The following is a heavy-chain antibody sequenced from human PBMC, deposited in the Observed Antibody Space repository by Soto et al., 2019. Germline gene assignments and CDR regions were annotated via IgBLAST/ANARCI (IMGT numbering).Heavy chain of an antibody. CDR3: ARGEDNHYVIDV. J-gene: IGHJ6*02. CDR2: INAGNGNT. CDR1: GYTFTSYA. V-gene: IGHV1-3*01. D-gene: IGHD3-16*01. Sequence: ASVKVSCKASGYTFTSYAMHWVRQAPGQRLEWMGWINAGNGNTKYSQKFQGRVTITRDTSASTAYMELSSLRSEDTAVYYCARGEDNHYVIDVGGQGTKVTVPS.